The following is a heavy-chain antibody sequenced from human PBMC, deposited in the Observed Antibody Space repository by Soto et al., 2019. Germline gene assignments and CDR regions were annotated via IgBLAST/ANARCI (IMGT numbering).Heavy chain of an antibody. CDR3: ARMATFGSLHWFDP. CDR2: MNPGSGDT. CDR1: GYSFTNND. J-gene: IGHJ5*02. Sequence: ASVKVSCKASGYSFTNNDVSWVRQATGQGLEWMGWMNPGSGDTGYAQKFQGRVTMTRDISIATAYMELSSLKSDDTAIYYCARMATFGSLHWFDPWGQGTLVTVSS. V-gene: IGHV1-8*01. D-gene: IGHD3-16*01.